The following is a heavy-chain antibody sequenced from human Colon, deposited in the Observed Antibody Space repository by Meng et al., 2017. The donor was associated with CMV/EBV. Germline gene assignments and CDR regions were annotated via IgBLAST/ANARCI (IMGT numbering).Heavy chain of an antibody. CDR2: MYDDSR. CDR1: VISVSSSC. D-gene: IGHD1-26*01. J-gene: IGHJ4*02. Sequence: LSCVAAVISVSSSCMSWVRQAPGKGLEWLVLMYDDSRFYADFVQGPFSISRDNSKNTFYLQMNSLRVEDTAMYFCARGVVGIIPQDYWGQGTLVTVSS. CDR3: ARGVVGIIPQDY. V-gene: IGHV3-53*01.